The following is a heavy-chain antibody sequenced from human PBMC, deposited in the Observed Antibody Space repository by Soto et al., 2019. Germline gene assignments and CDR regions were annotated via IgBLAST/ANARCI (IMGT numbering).Heavy chain of an antibody. CDR2: IIPILGIA. Sequence: QVQLVQSGAEVQKPGSSVKVSCKASGGTFSSYTISWVRQAPGQGLEWMGRIIPILGIANYAQKFQGRVTITADKSTSTAYMELSSLRSEDTAVYYCARDLCSGGSCYSGAFDIWGQGTMVTVSS. CDR3: ARDLCSGGSCYSGAFDI. V-gene: IGHV1-69*08. CDR1: GGTFSSYT. D-gene: IGHD2-15*01. J-gene: IGHJ3*02.